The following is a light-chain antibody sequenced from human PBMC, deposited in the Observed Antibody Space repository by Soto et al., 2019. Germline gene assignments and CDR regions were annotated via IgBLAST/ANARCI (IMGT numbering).Light chain of an antibody. CDR2: GAF. J-gene: IGKJ1*01. V-gene: IGKV3-15*01. CDR3: QQYNNWPPWT. CDR1: QSVSIN. Sequence: EILMTQSPATLSVSPGERATVSCRASQSVSINLAWYQQKPGQAPRLLIYGAFSRATGIPARFSGSGSGTEFTLTISSLQSEDFAVYYCQQYNNWPPWTFGQGTKVDI.